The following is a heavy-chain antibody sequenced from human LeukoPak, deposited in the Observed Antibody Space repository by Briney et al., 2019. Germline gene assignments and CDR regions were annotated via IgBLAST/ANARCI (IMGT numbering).Heavy chain of an antibody. J-gene: IGHJ4*02. CDR2: IFYSGST. D-gene: IGHD2-8*01. Sequence: SETLSLTCTVSGGSISSYYWSWIRQPPGKGLEWIGYIFYSGSTNYNPSLKSRVTISVDTSKNQFSLKLSSVTAADTAVYYCARHMLAFDYWGQGTLVTVSS. CDR1: GGSISSYY. V-gene: IGHV4-59*08. CDR3: ARHMLAFDY.